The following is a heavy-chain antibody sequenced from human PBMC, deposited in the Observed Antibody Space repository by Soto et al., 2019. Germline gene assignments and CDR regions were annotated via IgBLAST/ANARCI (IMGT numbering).Heavy chain of an antibody. Sequence: GGSLRLSCAASGFTFSSYSMNWVRQAPGKGLEWVSSISSSSSYIYYADSVKGRFTISRDNAKNSLYLHMNSLRAEDTAVYDCAAKDEWRQLWLCDYWGQGTLATVSS. CDR3: AAKDEWRQLWLCDY. D-gene: IGHD5-18*01. V-gene: IGHV3-21*01. CDR1: GFTFSSYS. CDR2: ISSSSSYI. J-gene: IGHJ4*02.